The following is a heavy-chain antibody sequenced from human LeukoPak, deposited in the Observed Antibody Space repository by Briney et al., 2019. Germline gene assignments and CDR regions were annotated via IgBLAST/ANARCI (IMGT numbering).Heavy chain of an antibody. Sequence: GRSLRLSCAASGFTFDDYALHWVRQAPGKGLECVSGISWNSGSIGYADSVKGRFTISRDNAKNSLYLQMNSLRAEDTALYYCAKDIAYNKVGCFQHWGQGTLVTVSS. CDR3: AKDIAYNKVGCFQH. J-gene: IGHJ1*01. CDR1: GFTFDDYA. D-gene: IGHD4-4*01. V-gene: IGHV3-9*01. CDR2: ISWNSGSI.